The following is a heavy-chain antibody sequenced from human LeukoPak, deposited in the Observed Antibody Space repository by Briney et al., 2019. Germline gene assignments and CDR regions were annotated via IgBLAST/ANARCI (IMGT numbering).Heavy chain of an antibody. CDR1: GFTFSSYG. CDR2: IWYDGSNK. CDR3: ARDCSGGSCYYFDY. Sequence: GGSLRLSCAASGFTFSSYGMHWVRQAPGKGLEWVAVIWYDGSNKYYADSVKGRFTISRDNSKNTLYLQMNSLRAEDTAVYYCARDCSGGSCYYFDYWGQGTLVTVSS. V-gene: IGHV3-33*01. D-gene: IGHD2-15*01. J-gene: IGHJ4*02.